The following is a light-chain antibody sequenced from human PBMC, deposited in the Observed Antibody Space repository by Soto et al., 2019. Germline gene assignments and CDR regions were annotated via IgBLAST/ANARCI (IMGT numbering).Light chain of an antibody. J-gene: IGLJ1*01. Sequence: QSALTQPASVSGSPGQSITISCTGTSSDVGDYDFVSWYQQYPGKAPKLIIYDVSNRPSGGSTRFSGSKSGNTASLTISGLQAEDEADYYCTSYATGSAYVFGPGTKLTVL. CDR1: SSDVGDYDF. CDR2: DVS. CDR3: TSYATGSAYV. V-gene: IGLV2-14*01.